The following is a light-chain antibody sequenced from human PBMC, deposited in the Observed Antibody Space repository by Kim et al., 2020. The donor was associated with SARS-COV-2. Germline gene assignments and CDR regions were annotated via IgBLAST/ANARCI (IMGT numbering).Light chain of an antibody. J-gene: IGKJ5*01. CDR3: QQRSDWPIT. V-gene: IGKV3-11*01. CDR1: QSVSSN. CDR2: DAS. Sequence: LSPGERATLSCRASQSVSSNLVWYQQKPGQAPRLLIYDASKRAPGIPARFSGSGSGTDFSLTITSLEFEDSAVYYCQQRSDWPITFGQGTRLEIK.